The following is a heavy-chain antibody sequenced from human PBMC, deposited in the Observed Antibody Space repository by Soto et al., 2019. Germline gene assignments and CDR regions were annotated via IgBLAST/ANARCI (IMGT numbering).Heavy chain of an antibody. Sequence: SETLSLTCVVSNFSISSGYYWGWIRQSPGKGLEWIASIYRSGTTSYNPSLKSRVTISVDPSKNQFSLMLTAVTAADTAVYYCARTHSGSYYSVFNYWGRGSLVTSPQ. J-gene: IGHJ4*02. V-gene: IGHV4-38-2*01. CDR1: NFSISSGYY. CDR2: IYRSGTT. CDR3: ARTHSGSYYSVFNY. D-gene: IGHD1-26*01.